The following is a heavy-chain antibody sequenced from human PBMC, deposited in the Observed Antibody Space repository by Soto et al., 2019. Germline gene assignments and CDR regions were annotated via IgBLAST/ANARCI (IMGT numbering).Heavy chain of an antibody. CDR1: GVSMRSSLYY. Sequence: QVQLHQSGPGLVEPSETLSLTCTVSGVSMRSSLYYCVWIRQTPEKGLEFIGSVFHNGEPHYIPTLTSVVAMSVDTSKNQFSITLTSVTAAETGFYYCARPSETAMVTGFGQWGQGTLVTVSS. D-gene: IGHD5-18*01. V-gene: IGHV4-39*01. J-gene: IGHJ1*01. CDR3: ARPSETAMVTGFGQ. CDR2: VFHNGEP.